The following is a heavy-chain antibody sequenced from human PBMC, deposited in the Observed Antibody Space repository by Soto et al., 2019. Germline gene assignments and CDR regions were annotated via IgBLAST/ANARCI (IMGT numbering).Heavy chain of an antibody. Sequence: GASVKVSCKASGGTFSSYAISWVRQAPGQGLEWMGGIIPIFGTANYAQKFQGRVTITADESTSTAYMELSSLRSEDTAVYCCARADPRVGGMDVWGQGTTVTVS. V-gene: IGHV1-69*13. D-gene: IGHD1-26*01. CDR3: ARADPRVGGMDV. CDR1: GGTFSSYA. J-gene: IGHJ6*02. CDR2: IIPIFGTA.